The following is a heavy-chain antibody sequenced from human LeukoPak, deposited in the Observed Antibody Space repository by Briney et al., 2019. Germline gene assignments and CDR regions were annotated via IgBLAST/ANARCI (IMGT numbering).Heavy chain of an antibody. Sequence: GGSLRLSCAASGFTFSSYGMHWVRQAPGKGLEWVAVISYDGSNKYYADSVKGRFTISRDNSKNTLYLQMNTLRGEDTAVYYCARDLEFAGMTTNYYYYYYMDVWGTGTTVTVSS. V-gene: IGHV3-30*03. D-gene: IGHD3-3*01. CDR1: GFTFSSYG. CDR2: ISYDGSNK. J-gene: IGHJ6*03. CDR3: ARDLEFAGMTTNYYYYYYMDV.